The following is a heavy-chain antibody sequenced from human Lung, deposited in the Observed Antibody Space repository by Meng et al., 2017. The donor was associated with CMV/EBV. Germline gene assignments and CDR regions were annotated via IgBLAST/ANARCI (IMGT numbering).Heavy chain of an antibody. CDR3: ARVSIQSGFGMDV. CDR2: ISAAGDT. Sequence: GGSXRLXCAASGFSFSYYDMHWVRQVTGKSLEWVSAISAAGDTYYPDSLKGRFSVSRENGNNSVYLKMNSLGAGDTAVYYCARVSIQSGFGMDVWGQGTTVTVSS. J-gene: IGHJ6*02. V-gene: IGHV3-13*01. CDR1: GFSFSYYD. D-gene: IGHD3-3*01.